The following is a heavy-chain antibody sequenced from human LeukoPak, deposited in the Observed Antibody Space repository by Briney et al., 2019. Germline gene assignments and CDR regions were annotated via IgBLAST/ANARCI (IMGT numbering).Heavy chain of an antibody. CDR3: AKDRLTVVVIPDAFDI. Sequence: GGSLRLSCAASGFIFSSYAMSWVRQAPGKGLAWVSTISGSGGSTYSADSVKGRFTISRDNPKNTLYLQMNSLRADDTAVYYCAKDRLTVVVIPDAFDIWGQGTMVTVSS. CDR1: GFIFSSYA. J-gene: IGHJ3*02. D-gene: IGHD3-22*01. CDR2: ISGSGGST. V-gene: IGHV3-23*01.